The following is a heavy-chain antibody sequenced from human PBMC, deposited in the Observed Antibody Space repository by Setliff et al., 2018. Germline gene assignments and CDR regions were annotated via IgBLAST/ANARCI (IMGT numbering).Heavy chain of an antibody. D-gene: IGHD5-18*01. CDR2: IYHNGNT. V-gene: IGHV4-39*06. J-gene: IGHJ6*02. CDR3: VRDRTAYSYGLDV. CDR1: GGSISSRSYY. Sequence: SETLSLTCTVSGGSISSRSYYWGWIRQPPGKGLEWIGSIYHNGNTNFNPSLKTRVTMSVDPSKNQFALNLRSVTAADTAVYYCVRDRTAYSYGLDVWAQGTTVTVSS.